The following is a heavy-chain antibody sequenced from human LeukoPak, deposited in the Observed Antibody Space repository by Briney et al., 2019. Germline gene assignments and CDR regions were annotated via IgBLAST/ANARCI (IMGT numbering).Heavy chain of an antibody. CDR1: GCSVISGSYY. CDR2: IYYSGST. D-gene: IGHD6-13*01. J-gene: IGHJ4*02. CDR3: ARGHQQQLDY. Sequence: PSETLSLTCTVSGCSVISGSYYWSCTRQPPGKGLEWIGYIYYSGSTNYNPSLKSRVTISVDTSKNQFSLKLSSVTAADTAVYYCARGHQQQLDYWGQGTLVTVSS. V-gene: IGHV4-61*01.